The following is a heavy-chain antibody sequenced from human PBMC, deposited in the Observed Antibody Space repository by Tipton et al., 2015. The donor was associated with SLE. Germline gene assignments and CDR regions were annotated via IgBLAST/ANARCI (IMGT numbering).Heavy chain of an antibody. J-gene: IGHJ4*02. CDR2: INHSRST. D-gene: IGHD7-27*01. CDR3: ARQGPDWGIDY. CDR1: GGSFSGYY. Sequence: TLSLTCAVYGGSFSGYYWSWIRQPPGKGLEWIGEINHSRSTNYNPSLKSRVTISVDTSKNHFSLKLSSVTAADTAVYYCARQGPDWGIDYCGQGTLVTVSS. V-gene: IGHV4-34*01.